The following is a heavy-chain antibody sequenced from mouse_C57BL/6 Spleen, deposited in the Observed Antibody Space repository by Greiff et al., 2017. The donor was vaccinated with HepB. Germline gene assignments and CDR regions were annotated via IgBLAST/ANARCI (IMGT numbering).Heavy chain of an antibody. CDR2: INPSSGYT. CDR1: GYTFTSYT. Sequence: VKLMESGAELARPGASVKMSCKASGYTFTSYTMHWVKQRPGQGLEWIGYINPSSGYTKYNQKFKDKATLTADKSSSTAYMQLSSLTSEDSAVYYCAGYGSSYDWYFDVWGTGTTVTVSS. V-gene: IGHV1-4*01. CDR3: AGYGSSYDWYFDV. D-gene: IGHD1-1*01. J-gene: IGHJ1*03.